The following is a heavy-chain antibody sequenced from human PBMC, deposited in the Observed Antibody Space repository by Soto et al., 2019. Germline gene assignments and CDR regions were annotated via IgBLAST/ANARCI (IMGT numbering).Heavy chain of an antibody. CDR3: ASNSNSGYCSSTSCYAYYHYYRLDV. D-gene: IGHD2-2*01. Sequence: GASVKVSCKASGYTFTSYAMHWVRQAPGQRLEWMGWINAGNGNTKYSQKFQGRVTITRDTSASTAYMELSSLRSEDTAVYYCASNSNSGYCSSTSCYAYYHYYRLDVWGQGTTVTVSS. CDR2: INAGNGNT. J-gene: IGHJ6*02. V-gene: IGHV1-3*01. CDR1: GYTFTSYA.